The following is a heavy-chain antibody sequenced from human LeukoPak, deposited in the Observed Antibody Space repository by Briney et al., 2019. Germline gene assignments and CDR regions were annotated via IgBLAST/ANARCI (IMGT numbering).Heavy chain of an antibody. J-gene: IGHJ4*02. D-gene: IGHD6-13*01. Sequence: PGGSLRLSCAASGFTFSSYAMSWVRQAPGKGLEWVSAINGSGGSTYYADSVKGRFTISRDNSKNTLYLQMNSLRAEDTAVYYCAKDPISIAAAGRDYWGQGTLVTVSS. CDR2: INGSGGST. CDR1: GFTFSSYA. CDR3: AKDPISIAAAGRDY. V-gene: IGHV3-23*01.